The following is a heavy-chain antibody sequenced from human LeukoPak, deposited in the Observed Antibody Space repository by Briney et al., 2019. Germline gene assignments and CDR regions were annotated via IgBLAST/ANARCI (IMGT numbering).Heavy chain of an antibody. Sequence: SETLSLTCTVSGGSISSGDYYWSWIRQPPGTGLEWIGYIYYSGSTYYSPSLKSRVTISVDTSKNQFSLKLSSVTAADTAVYYCARGPEWGAFDIWGQGTMVTVSS. CDR1: GGSISSGDYY. J-gene: IGHJ3*02. V-gene: IGHV4-30-4*01. D-gene: IGHD3-3*01. CDR3: ARGPEWGAFDI. CDR2: IYYSGST.